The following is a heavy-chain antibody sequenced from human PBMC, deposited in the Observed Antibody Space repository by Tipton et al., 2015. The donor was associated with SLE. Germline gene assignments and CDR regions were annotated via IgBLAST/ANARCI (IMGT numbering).Heavy chain of an antibody. J-gene: IGHJ4*02. CDR3: ARGGEMSTVPFDY. CDR1: GGSFSGFS. CDR2: INRSGGT. D-gene: IGHD5-24*01. Sequence: TLSLTCAVYGGSFSGFSWSWIRQPPGKGLEWIGEINRSGGTNHNPSLKSRVTISVDTSKNHFSPRLTSVTAADTALYYCARGGEMSTVPFDYWGQGTLVTVSS. V-gene: IGHV4-34*01.